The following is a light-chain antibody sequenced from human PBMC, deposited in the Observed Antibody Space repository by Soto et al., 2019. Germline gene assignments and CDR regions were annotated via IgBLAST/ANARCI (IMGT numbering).Light chain of an antibody. CDR2: DAS. J-gene: IGKJ1*01. CDR1: QSISSW. Sequence: DIQMTQSPSTLSASVGDRVTITCRASQSISSWLAWYQQKPGKAPKLLIYDASSLESGVPSGFSGSGSGTEFTLTISSLQPDDFATYYCQQYNSYSCTFGQGTKVEIK. V-gene: IGKV1-5*01. CDR3: QQYNSYSCT.